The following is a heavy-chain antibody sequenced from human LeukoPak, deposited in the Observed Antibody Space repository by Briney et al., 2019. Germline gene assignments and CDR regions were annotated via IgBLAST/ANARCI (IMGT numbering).Heavy chain of an antibody. CDR1: GFTFSSYS. CDR3: ARGLITMVRGVSDY. CDR2: ISSSSSTI. D-gene: IGHD3-10*01. Sequence: GGSLRLSCAASGFTFSSYSMNWVRQAPGKGLEWVSYISSSSSTIYYADSVKGRFTISRDNAKNSLYLQMNSLRAEDTAVYYCARGLITMVRGVSDYWGQGTLVTVSS. V-gene: IGHV3-48*01. J-gene: IGHJ4*02.